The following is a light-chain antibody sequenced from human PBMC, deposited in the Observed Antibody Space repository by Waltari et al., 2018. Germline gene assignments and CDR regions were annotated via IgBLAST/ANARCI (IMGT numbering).Light chain of an antibody. CDR1: SLRTSY. CDR2: GKE. Sequence: SSELTQGPAVSVALGQTVKITCQGDSLRTSYASWYQLKPGQAPVLVLFGKEKRPSGIPDRFSGYSSGTTSSLTITGAQAEDEADYYCNSRDSSGNHLYVFGTGTKVTVL. V-gene: IGLV3-19*01. CDR3: NSRDSSGNHLYV. J-gene: IGLJ1*01.